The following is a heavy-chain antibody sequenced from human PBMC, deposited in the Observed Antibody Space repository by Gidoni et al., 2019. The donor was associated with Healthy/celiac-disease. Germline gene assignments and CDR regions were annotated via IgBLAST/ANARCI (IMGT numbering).Heavy chain of an antibody. CDR1: VFPVSNAW. CDR2: IKSKTDGGTT. V-gene: IGHV3-15*01. D-gene: IGHD3-16*01. Sequence: EVQLVESGGGLVNPGGSLSLSCAASVFPVSNAWMSWVRQAPGKGLEWVGRIKSKTDGGTTDYAAPVKGRFTISRDDSKNTLYLQMNSLKTEDTAVYYCTTEGELGVWGYWGQGTLVTVSS. J-gene: IGHJ4*02. CDR3: TTEGELGVWGY.